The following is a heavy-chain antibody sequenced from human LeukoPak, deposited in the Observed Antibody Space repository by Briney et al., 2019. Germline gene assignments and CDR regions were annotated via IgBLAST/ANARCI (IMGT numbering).Heavy chain of an antibody. D-gene: IGHD6-13*01. V-gene: IGHV3-21*06. CDR1: GFTFSSYN. Sequence: GGSLRLSCAASGFTFSSYNMSWVRQAPGKGLEWVSSITSSSSHIYYADSVRGRFTISRDNAKNSLYLQMNSLRAEDTAVYHCVREASGGTKGVSGTFDIWGQGTLVTVSS. CDR2: ITSSSSHI. J-gene: IGHJ3*02. CDR3: VREASGGTKGVSGTFDI.